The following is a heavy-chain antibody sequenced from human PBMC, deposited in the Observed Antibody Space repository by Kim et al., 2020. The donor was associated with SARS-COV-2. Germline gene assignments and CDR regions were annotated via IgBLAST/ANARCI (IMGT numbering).Heavy chain of an antibody. V-gene: IGHV4-34*01. Sequence: TYNPSLKSRVPISVDPSKNQSSLKLSSVTAADTAVYYCARGRASEAFDIWGQGTMVTVSS. CDR3: ARGRASEAFDI. D-gene: IGHD3-10*01. J-gene: IGHJ3*02.